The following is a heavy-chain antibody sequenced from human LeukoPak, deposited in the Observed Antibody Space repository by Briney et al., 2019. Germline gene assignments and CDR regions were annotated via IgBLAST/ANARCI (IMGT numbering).Heavy chain of an antibody. CDR3: AREWGTLDAFDI. Sequence: SETLSLTCAVYGGSFSGYYWSWIRQPPGKGLEWIGEINHSGSTNYNPSLKSRVTISVDTSKNQFSLKLSSVTAADTAVYYCAREWGTLDAFDIWGQGTMVTVSS. J-gene: IGHJ3*02. CDR2: INHSGST. CDR1: GGSFSGYY. D-gene: IGHD3-16*01. V-gene: IGHV4-34*01.